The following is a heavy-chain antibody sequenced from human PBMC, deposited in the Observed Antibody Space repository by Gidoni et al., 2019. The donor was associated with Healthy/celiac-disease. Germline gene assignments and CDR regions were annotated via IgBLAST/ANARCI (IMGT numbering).Heavy chain of an antibody. J-gene: IGHJ4*02. V-gene: IGHV1-2*05. CDR3: ARGLGYQQLVPGAFDY. D-gene: IGHD6-13*01. CDR1: GYTFTGYY. Sequence: QVQLVQSGAEVKKPGASVKVSCKASGYTFTGYYMHWVRQAPGQGLEWMGRINPNSGGTNYAQKFQGRVTMTRDTSISTAYMELSRLRSDDTVVYYCARGLGYQQLVPGAFDYWGQGTLVTVSS. CDR2: INPNSGGT.